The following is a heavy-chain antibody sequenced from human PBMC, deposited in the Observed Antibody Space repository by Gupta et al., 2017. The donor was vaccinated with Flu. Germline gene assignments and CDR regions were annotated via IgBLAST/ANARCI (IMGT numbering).Heavy chain of an antibody. D-gene: IGHD3-10*01. CDR2: IYSGGST. CDR3: ARMAGSFGVGGMDV. CDR1: GFTVSSNY. J-gene: IGHJ6*02. Sequence: EVQLVESGGGLVQPGGSLRLSCAASGFTVSSNYMSWVRQAPGKGLEWVSVIYSGGSTYYADSVKGRFTISRDNSKNTLYLQMNSMRAEDTAVYYCARMAGSFGVGGMDVWCQGPTVTVSS. V-gene: IGHV3-66*02.